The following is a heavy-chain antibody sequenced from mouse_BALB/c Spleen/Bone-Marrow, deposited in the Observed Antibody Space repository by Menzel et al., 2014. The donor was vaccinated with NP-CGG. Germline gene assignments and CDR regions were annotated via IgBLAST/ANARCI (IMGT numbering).Heavy chain of an antibody. CDR1: GFTFSSYS. D-gene: IGHD2-14*01. CDR2: ISNGGGST. CDR3: TRHGEVRRFYYALDY. V-gene: IGHV5-12-2*01. J-gene: IGHJ4*01. Sequence: EVHLVESGGGLVQPGGSLKLSCTASGFTFSSYSMSWVRQTPEKRLEWVAYISNGGGSTYYPDAVKGRFTISRDNAKNSLYLQMSRLKSEDTAMYYCTRHGEVRRFYYALDYWGQGTSVTVSS.